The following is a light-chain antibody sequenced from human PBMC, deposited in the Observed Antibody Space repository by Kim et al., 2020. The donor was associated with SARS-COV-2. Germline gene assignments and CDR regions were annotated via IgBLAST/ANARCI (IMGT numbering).Light chain of an antibody. CDR1: QSLSNSY. CDR2: GAS. J-gene: IGKJ4*01. Sequence: SPGERAPLSCRASQSLSNSYVAWYQQNPGQAPRLLIYGASSRAAGIPDRFSGSGSGTDFTLTISRLEPEDFAVYYCQQFGSSTLTFGGGTKVDIK. CDR3: QQFGSSTLT. V-gene: IGKV3-20*01.